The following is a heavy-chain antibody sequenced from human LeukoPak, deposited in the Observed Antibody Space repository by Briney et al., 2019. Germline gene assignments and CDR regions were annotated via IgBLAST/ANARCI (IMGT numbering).Heavy chain of an antibody. CDR3: ATGLELVGWFDP. V-gene: IGHV1-46*01. CDR2: INPSGGTT. D-gene: IGHD1-7*01. Sequence: ASVKVSCKASGYTFTNYYMHWVRQAPGQGLEWMGIINPSGGTTTYAQKFQGRVTMTRDTSTTTVYMELSSLRYEDTAVYYCATGLELVGWFDPWGQGTLVTVSS. J-gene: IGHJ5*02. CDR1: GYTFTNYY.